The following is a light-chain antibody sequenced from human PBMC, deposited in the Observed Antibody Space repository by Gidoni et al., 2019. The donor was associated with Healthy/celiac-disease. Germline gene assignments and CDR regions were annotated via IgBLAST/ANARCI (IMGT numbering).Light chain of an antibody. CDR1: QSGTKNY. V-gene: IGKV3-20*01. CDR2: DAS. J-gene: IGKJ4*01. Sequence: EIVFTQSPGTLSLSPGERATLSCRASQSGTKNYLAWYQQKPGQAPRLLIYDASNRATGIPDRFSGSGSGTDFTLTISRLEPEDFAVYYCQQCAHSPLTFGGGTKVEIK. CDR3: QQCAHSPLT.